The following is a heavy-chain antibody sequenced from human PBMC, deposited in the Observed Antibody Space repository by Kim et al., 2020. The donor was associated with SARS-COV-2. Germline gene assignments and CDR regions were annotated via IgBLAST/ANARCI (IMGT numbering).Heavy chain of an antibody. V-gene: IGHV3-13*01. Sequence: GGSLRLSCAASGFTFSSYDMHWVRQATGKGLEWVSAIGTAGDTYYPGSVKGRFTISRENAKNSLYLQMSSLRAGDTAVYYCARAGWLLAAADLYWYFDLWGRGTLVTVSS. D-gene: IGHD6-13*01. CDR3: ARAGWLLAAADLYWYFDL. CDR1: GFTFSSYD. CDR2: IGTAGDT. J-gene: IGHJ2*01.